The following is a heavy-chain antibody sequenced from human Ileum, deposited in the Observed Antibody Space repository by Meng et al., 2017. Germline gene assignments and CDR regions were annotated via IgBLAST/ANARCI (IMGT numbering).Heavy chain of an antibody. Sequence: QVQLQESGPGLVKPSQTLSLNCPVSGGSITSGDYYWSWIRQPPGKGLEWIGYIFYTGATYSNPSLKSRLTISVDTSKNQFSLKLSSVTAADTAVYYCARDRDSSGYYPYWGQGTLVTVSS. V-gene: IGHV4-30-4*01. CDR3: ARDRDSSGYYPY. D-gene: IGHD3-22*01. CDR2: IFYTGAT. CDR1: GGSITSGDYY. J-gene: IGHJ4*02.